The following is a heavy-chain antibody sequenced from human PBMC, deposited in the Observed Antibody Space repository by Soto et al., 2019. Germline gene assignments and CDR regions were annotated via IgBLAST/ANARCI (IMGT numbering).Heavy chain of an antibody. CDR2: ISAYNGDT. CDR3: VRGGAPAALSWFDP. Sequence: ASVKVSCKASGYTFTNYGISWVRQAPGQGLEWMGWISAYNGDTDYAQKLQGRITLTIETPTTTAYMELRSLTSDDTAVYYCVRGGAPAALSWFDPWGQGTLVTVSS. CDR1: GYTFTNYG. V-gene: IGHV1-18*01. D-gene: IGHD2-2*01. J-gene: IGHJ5*02.